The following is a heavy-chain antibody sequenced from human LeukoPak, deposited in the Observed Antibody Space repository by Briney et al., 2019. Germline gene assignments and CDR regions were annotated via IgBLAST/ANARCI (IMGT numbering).Heavy chain of an antibody. J-gene: IGHJ4*02. CDR2: ISPYNGKT. CDR1: GYTFTTYG. D-gene: IGHD3-22*01. CDR3: ARDVKRWYYYDSSGYFPFDY. V-gene: IGHV1-18*01. Sequence: ASVKVSCKASGYTFTTYGISWVRQAPGQGLEWMGWISPYNGKTKFAQNVQGRVTMTTDTSTSTAYMELRSLRSDDTAVYYCARDVKRWYYYDSSGYFPFDYWGQGTLVTVSS.